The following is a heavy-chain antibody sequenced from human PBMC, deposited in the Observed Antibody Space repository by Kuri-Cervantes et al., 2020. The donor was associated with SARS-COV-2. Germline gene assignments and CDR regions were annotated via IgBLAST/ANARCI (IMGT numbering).Heavy chain of an antibody. V-gene: IGHV1-2*02. CDR3: ATSLKSLAYCSGGSCYHIDY. D-gene: IGHD2-15*01. Sequence: ASVKVSCKASGYTFTAYYMHWVRQAPGQGLEWMGWINPNSGGANYAQKFQGRVTMTRDTSISTVYMDLSRLRSDGTALYYCATSLKSLAYCSGGSCYHIDYWGQGTLVTVSS. CDR2: INPNSGGA. J-gene: IGHJ4*02. CDR1: GYTFTAYY.